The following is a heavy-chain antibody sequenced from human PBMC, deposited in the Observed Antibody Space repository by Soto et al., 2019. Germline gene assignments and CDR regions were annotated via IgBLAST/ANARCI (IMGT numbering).Heavy chain of an antibody. CDR3: ARTAAAGTYLDY. J-gene: IGHJ4*02. V-gene: IGHV4-4*02. CDR2: IYHSGST. Sequence: QVQLQESGPGLVKPSGTLSLTCAVSGGSISSSNWWSWVRQPPGQGLEWIGEIYHSGSTNYNPSLNSRVTISVDKAKNQFSLKLSSVTAADTAVYYCARTAAAGTYLDYWGQGTLVTVSS. D-gene: IGHD6-13*01. CDR1: GGSISSSNW.